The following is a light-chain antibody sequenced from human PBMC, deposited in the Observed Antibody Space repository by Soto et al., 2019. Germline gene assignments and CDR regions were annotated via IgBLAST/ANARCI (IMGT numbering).Light chain of an antibody. V-gene: IGLV2-14*01. CDR3: SSYTNSGTVL. J-gene: IGLJ2*01. Sequence: QSALTQPASVSGSPGQSITISCTGTSSDVGGYDYVSWYQQYAGKAPKLTIYNVRNRPSEVSNRFSGSKSGNTASLTISGLQPEDEADYFCSSYTNSGTVLFGGGTKLTVL. CDR1: SSDVGGYDY. CDR2: NVR.